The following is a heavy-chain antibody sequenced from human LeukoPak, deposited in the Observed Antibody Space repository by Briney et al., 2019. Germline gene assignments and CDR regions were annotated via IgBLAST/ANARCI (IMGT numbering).Heavy chain of an antibody. V-gene: IGHV5-51*01. CDR1: GYSFTSYW. J-gene: IGHJ4*02. Sequence: GESLKISCKGSGYSFTSYWIGLVRQMPGKGLEWMGIIYPGDSDTRYSPSFQGQVTMSADKSISTAYLQWSSLKASDTAMYYCARRGDCSGGSCYSGDYWGQGTLVTVSS. CDR3: ARRGDCSGGSCYSGDY. CDR2: IYPGDSDT. D-gene: IGHD2-15*01.